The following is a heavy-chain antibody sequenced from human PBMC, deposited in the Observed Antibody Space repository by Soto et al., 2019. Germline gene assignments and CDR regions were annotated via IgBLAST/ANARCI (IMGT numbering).Heavy chain of an antibody. CDR2: IIPVFGII. J-gene: IGHJ6*02. V-gene: IGHV1-69*01. CDR3: AGGRIVVAGSSAYYSMDV. D-gene: IGHD6-19*01. Sequence: QVHLLLQSGAEVKKPGSSVKVACKASGGNPSNSAISWVRQAPGQGLEWMGGIIPVFGIISHAQNFQGRVTITADESTSTAYMVLSSLRSEDPAVYFCAGGRIVVAGSSAYYSMDVWGQGPTVTVSS. CDR1: GGNPSNSA.